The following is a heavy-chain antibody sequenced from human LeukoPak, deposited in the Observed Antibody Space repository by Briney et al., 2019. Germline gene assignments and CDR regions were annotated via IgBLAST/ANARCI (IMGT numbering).Heavy chain of an antibody. V-gene: IGHV3-21*01. J-gene: IGHJ5*02. Sequence: GGSLRLSCAASGFTLSNYDMNWVRQAPGEGLEWVSSISTSSRYIYYKDSVRGRFAISRDDAKNSLYLEMNSLRAEDTAVYYCARADCSSSTCYLRRSWFDPWGQGTLVTVSS. D-gene: IGHD2-2*01. CDR1: GFTLSNYD. CDR2: ISTSSRYI. CDR3: ARADCSSSTCYLRRSWFDP.